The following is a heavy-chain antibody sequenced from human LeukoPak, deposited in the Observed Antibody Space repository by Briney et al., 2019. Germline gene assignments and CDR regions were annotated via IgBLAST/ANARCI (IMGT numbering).Heavy chain of an antibody. CDR3: AREILGGFNPGAY. V-gene: IGHV4-4*02. D-gene: IGHD1-14*01. CDR2: IHRSGSP. Sequence: SETLSLTCTVSLDSTTSNFWSWVRQPPGKGLEWIGEIHRSGSPNYNPSLQGRVTISIDRSRNQIALELSSVTAADTAVYYCAREILGGFNPGAYWGQGTLVTVSS. CDR1: LDSTTSNF. J-gene: IGHJ4*02.